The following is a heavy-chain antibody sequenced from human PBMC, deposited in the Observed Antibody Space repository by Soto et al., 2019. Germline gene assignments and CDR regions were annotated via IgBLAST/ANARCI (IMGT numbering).Heavy chain of an antibody. J-gene: IGHJ5*02. Sequence: QVQLVQSGAEVKKPGASVKVSCKASGYTFTTHVISWVRQAPGQGLEWMGWVSGDNGHTNYAQSLQGRVTMTTDTSTNTAYMELRSLRSDDTAVYYCARALGYCRSGTCYREWFDPWGQGTLVTVSS. D-gene: IGHD2-15*01. V-gene: IGHV1-18*01. CDR1: GYTFTTHV. CDR2: VSGDNGHT. CDR3: ARALGYCRSGTCYREWFDP.